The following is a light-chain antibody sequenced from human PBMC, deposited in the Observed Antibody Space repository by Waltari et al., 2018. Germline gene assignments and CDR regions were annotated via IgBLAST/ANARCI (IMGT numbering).Light chain of an antibody. J-gene: IGKJ1*01. V-gene: IGKV3-20*01. Sequence: EIVLTQSPGTLSLSPGERATLSCRASQSIGIYLAWYQQKPGQAPRLLMYHASSRATGIPDRFSGSGSGIDFSLTISRLEPEDFAVYYCQKYESLPATFGQGTKVEIK. CDR2: HAS. CDR3: QKYESLPAT. CDR1: QSIGIY.